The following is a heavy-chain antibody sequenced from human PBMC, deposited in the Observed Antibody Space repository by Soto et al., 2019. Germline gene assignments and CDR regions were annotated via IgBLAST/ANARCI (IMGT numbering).Heavy chain of an antibody. CDR3: AKVRQRFLDILTGATNFDS. Sequence: EVHLLGSGGDLVKPGGSWRLSCEASGFPSTNFAMSWAGKSQGKGLEWVSTISSDGDLRHYAESVKGRFTISRDNSKSSLFLQMNSLRAEDTALYFCAKVRQRFLDILTGATNFDSWGQGTLVTVSS. J-gene: IGHJ4*02. CDR2: ISSDGDLR. D-gene: IGHD3-9*01. CDR1: GFPSTNFA. V-gene: IGHV3-23*01.